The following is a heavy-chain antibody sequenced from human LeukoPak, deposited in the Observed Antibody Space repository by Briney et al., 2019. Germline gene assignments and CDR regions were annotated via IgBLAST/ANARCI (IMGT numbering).Heavy chain of an antibody. CDR3: AREGSYLNSGGSYYLHWLDP. V-gene: IGHV3-23*01. CDR2: ISGSGGST. CDR1: GFTFSSYA. J-gene: IGHJ5*02. D-gene: IGHD3-22*01. Sequence: AGGSLRLSCAASGFTFSSYAMSWVRQAPGKGLEWVSAISGSGGSTYYADSVKGRFTISRDNSKNTLYLQMNSLRAEDTAIYYCAREGSYLNSGGSYYLHWLDPWGQGTLVTVSS.